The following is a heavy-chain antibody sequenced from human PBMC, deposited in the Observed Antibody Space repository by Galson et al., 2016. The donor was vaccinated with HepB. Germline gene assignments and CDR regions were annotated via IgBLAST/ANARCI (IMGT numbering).Heavy chain of an antibody. V-gene: IGHV3-23*01. CDR1: GFTFRNYA. CDR2: IDGPTPNT. Sequence: SLRLSCAASGFTFRNYALSWVRRAPGKALEWVSHIDGPTPNTHYADSVRGRFSIYRDNSRGTLYLQMDSLTAEDSAIYYCTTWLSHHFDYWGQGTRVTVSS. J-gene: IGHJ4*02. CDR3: TTWLSHHFDY. D-gene: IGHD6-19*01.